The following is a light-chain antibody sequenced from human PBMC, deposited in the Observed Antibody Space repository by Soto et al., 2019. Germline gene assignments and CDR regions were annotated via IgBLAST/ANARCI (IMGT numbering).Light chain of an antibody. CDR3: QQRSNWPTWT. J-gene: IGKJ1*01. Sequence: EIVLTQSPATLSLSPGERATLSCRASQSVSSYLAWYQQKPGQAPRLLIYDASNRATGIPDRFSGSGSGTDFTLTISSLEPEDFAVYHCQQRSNWPTWTFGQGTKVDIK. CDR2: DAS. V-gene: IGKV3-11*01. CDR1: QSVSSY.